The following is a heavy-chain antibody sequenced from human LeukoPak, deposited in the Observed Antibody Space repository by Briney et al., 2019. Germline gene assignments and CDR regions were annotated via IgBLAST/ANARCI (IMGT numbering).Heavy chain of an antibody. CDR1: GYTFTSYY. D-gene: IGHD6-6*01. CDR2: INPSGGST. CDR3: ARSPSIAARPDY. V-gene: IGHV1-46*01. J-gene: IGHJ4*02. Sequence: ASVKVSCKASGYTFTSYYMHWVRQAPGQGLEWMGIINPSGGSTSYAQRFQGRVTMTRDTSTSTVYMELSSLRSEDTAVYYCARSPSIAARPDYWGQGTLVTVSS.